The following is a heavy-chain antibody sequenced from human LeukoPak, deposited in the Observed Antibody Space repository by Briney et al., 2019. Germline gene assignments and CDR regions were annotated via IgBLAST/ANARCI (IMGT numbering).Heavy chain of an antibody. CDR2: ISSSSSYT. Sequence: GGSLRLSCAASGFTFSDYYMSWIRQAPGKGLEWVSYISSSSSYTNYADSVKGRFTISRDNAKNSPYLQMNSLRAEDTAVYYCARGGYSGYDWVDYWGQGTLVTVSS. J-gene: IGHJ4*02. CDR1: GFTFSDYY. D-gene: IGHD5-12*01. CDR3: ARGGYSGYDWVDY. V-gene: IGHV3-11*05.